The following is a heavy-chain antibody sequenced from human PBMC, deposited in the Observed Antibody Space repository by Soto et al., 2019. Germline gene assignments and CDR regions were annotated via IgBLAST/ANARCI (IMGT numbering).Heavy chain of an antibody. J-gene: IGHJ5*02. CDR2: SNAGNGNT. CDR3: ARGVVVMNWFDP. Sequence: ASVKVSCKASGYTFTSYAMHWVRQAPGQRLEWMGWSNAGNGNTKYSQKFQGRVTITRDTSASTAYMELSSLRSEDTAVYYCARGVVVMNWFDPWGQGTLVTVSS. D-gene: IGHD3-22*01. V-gene: IGHV1-3*01. CDR1: GYTFTSYA.